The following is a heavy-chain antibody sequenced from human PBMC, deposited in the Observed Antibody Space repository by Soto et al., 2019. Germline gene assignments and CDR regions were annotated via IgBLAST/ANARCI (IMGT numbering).Heavy chain of an antibody. D-gene: IGHD5-12*01. V-gene: IGHV1-8*01. CDR2: MNPNSGNT. J-gene: IGHJ6*02. CDR3: ARAGDSGYDYGEGGYYGMDV. Sequence: QVQLVQSGAEVKKPGASVKVSCKASGYTFTSYDINWVRQATGQGHEWMGWMNPNSGNTGYAQKFQGRVTMTRNTSISTAYMALSSLRSEDTAVYYCARAGDSGYDYGEGGYYGMDVWGQGTTVTVSS. CDR1: GYTFTSYD.